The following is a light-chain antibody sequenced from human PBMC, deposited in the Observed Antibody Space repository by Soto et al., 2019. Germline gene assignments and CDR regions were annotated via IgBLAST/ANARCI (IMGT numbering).Light chain of an antibody. CDR1: QSVSSY. CDR2: DSS. V-gene: IGKV3-11*01. CDR3: QQRSNWPLT. J-gene: IGKJ4*01. Sequence: EVVLTQSPVTLSLSPGERATLSCRASQSVSSYLAWYQQKPGQAPRLLIYDSSDRATGIPARFSGSGSGTDFTLTIISLEPEDFGVYYCQQRSNWPLTFGGGTKVDIK.